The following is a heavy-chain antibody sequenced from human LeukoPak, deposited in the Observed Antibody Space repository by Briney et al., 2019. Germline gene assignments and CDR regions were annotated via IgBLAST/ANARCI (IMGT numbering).Heavy chain of an antibody. V-gene: IGHV4-34*01. CDR2: INHSGST. CDR1: GGSFSGYY. D-gene: IGHD3-10*01. Sequence: SETLSLTCAVYGGSFSGYYWSWIRQPPGKGLEWIGEINHSGSTNYNPSLKSRGTISVDKYKNQFSLKLSSVTAADTAVYYCARGPFDGSGSYYKPRNFDYWGQGTLVTVSS. J-gene: IGHJ4*02. CDR3: ARGPFDGSGSYYKPRNFDY.